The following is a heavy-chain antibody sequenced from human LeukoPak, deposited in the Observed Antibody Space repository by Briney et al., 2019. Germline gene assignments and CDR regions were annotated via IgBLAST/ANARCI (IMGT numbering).Heavy chain of an antibody. CDR1: GYTFTCFH. J-gene: IGHJ5*02. D-gene: IGHD3-10*01. CDR3: ARGHSFRGGYVSRWLDP. Sequence: ASVKVSCKTSGYTFTCFHMHWVRQAPGLGLVWMGMIDPSGGITTYAQNLQGRVTMTRVTSTNTFYMELSSLRFDDTAICFCARGHSFRGGYVSRWLDPWGQGTLVTVSS. V-gene: IGHV1-46*04. CDR2: IDPSGGIT.